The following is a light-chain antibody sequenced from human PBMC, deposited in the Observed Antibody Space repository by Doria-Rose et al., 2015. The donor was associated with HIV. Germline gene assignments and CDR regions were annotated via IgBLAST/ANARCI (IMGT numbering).Light chain of an antibody. V-gene: IGKV4-1*01. CDR2: WAS. Sequence: TQPPESLGMSLGERATLNCKSNQSLLYTATYYLAWYQQKPGQPPKLLIYWASTRQSGVPARFSGSGSGTDFTLTISSLEAEDVAVYYCQQYYDTPSFGPGTTVDIK. CDR1: QSLLYTATYY. CDR3: QQYYDTPS. J-gene: IGKJ3*01.